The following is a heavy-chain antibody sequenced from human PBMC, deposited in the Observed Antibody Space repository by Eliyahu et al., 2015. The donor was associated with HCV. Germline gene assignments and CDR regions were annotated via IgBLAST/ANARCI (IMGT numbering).Heavy chain of an antibody. Sequence: EVQLVESGGGLVQPGGSLRLSCAASGFAFSSYWMNWVRQAPGRGLEWLANVKQDGSIKYYVDSVRGRFTISRDNAENSLYLEMYSLRAEDTAVYYCARDLSSTGGLDVWGQGTTVTVSS. D-gene: IGHD2-2*01. CDR3: ARDLSSTGGLDV. CDR2: VKQDGSIK. V-gene: IGHV3-7*01. J-gene: IGHJ6*02. CDR1: GFAFSSYW.